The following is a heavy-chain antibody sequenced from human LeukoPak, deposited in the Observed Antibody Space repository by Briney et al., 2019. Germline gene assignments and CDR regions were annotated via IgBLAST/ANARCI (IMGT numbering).Heavy chain of an antibody. CDR2: ISYDGSHK. CDR3: AKADDGNYPPHY. CDR1: GFTFSSYD. D-gene: IGHD1-7*01. V-gene: IGHV3-30*18. Sequence: GGSLGLSCAASGFTFSSYDIHWVRQAPGKGLEWVALISYDGSHKYYADSVQGRFTISRDNSKNTLYLQMNSLRVEDTAVYYCAKADDGNYPPHYWGQGTLVTVSS. J-gene: IGHJ4*02.